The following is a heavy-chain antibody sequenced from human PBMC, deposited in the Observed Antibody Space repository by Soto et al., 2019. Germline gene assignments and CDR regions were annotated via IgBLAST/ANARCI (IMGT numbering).Heavy chain of an antibody. D-gene: IGHD3-3*01. Sequence: QVQLVQSGAEVKKPGSSVKVSCKASGGTFSSYAISWVRQAPGQGLEWMGGIIPIFGTANYAQKFQGRVTVTADYSSSXXYMELSSLRAEDTAVYYCASGDYDFWSGPGGGMDVWGQGTTVTVSS. J-gene: IGHJ6*02. CDR3: ASGDYDFWSGPGGGMDV. V-gene: IGHV1-69*12. CDR2: IIPIFGTA. CDR1: GGTFSSYA.